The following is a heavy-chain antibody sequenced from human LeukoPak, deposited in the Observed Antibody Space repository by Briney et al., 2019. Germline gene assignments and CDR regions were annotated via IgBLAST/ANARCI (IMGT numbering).Heavy chain of an antibody. D-gene: IGHD6-19*01. CDR1: GGTFSSYA. Sequence: ASVKVSCKASGGTFSSYAISWVRQAPGQGLEWMGWINPDSGGTNYGQNLQGRVTMTRDTAINTAYMELSRLRSDDTAVYYCARERFYSSGSKSNRVDYWGQGTLVSVSS. V-gene: IGHV1-2*02. CDR2: INPDSGGT. CDR3: ARERFYSSGSKSNRVDY. J-gene: IGHJ4*02.